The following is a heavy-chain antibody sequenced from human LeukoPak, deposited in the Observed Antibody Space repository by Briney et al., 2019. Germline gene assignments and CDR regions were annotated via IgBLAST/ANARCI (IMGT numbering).Heavy chain of an antibody. CDR3: ARGSSSWSHEFDP. V-gene: IGHV4-39*01. CDR2: IYYSGST. Sequence: PSETLSLTCTVSGGSISSSSYYWGWIRQPPGKGLEWIGSIYYSGSTYYNPSPKGRVTISVDTSKNQFSLKLSSVTAADTAVYYCARGSSSWSHEFDPWGQGTLVTVSS. J-gene: IGHJ5*02. D-gene: IGHD6-13*01. CDR1: GGSISSSSYY.